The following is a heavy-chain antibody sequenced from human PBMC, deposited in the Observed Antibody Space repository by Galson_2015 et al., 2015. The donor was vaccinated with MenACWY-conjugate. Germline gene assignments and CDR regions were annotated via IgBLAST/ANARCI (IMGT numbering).Heavy chain of an antibody. V-gene: IGHV3-11*06. Sequence: SLRLSCAASGFTFSDYYMSWVRHAPGKGLECVSYISTRSSTNYADSVQGRFTISRDNAKNSVYLQMDSLRAEDTAVYYCARFPRTPGKYPDYWGQGTPVTVSS. CDR3: ARFPRTPGKYPDY. J-gene: IGHJ4*02. CDR2: ISTRSST. D-gene: IGHD1-14*01. CDR1: GFTFSDYY.